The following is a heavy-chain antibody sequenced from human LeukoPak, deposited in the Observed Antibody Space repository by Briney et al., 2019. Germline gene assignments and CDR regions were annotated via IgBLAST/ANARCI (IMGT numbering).Heavy chain of an antibody. CDR1: GYTFTTYG. Sequence: ASVKVSCKASGYTFTTYGISWGRQAPGQGLGWMGWISAYNGNTNNTQKLQGRVTMTTDTSTSTAYMELRSLRSDDTAVYYCARDLDQHPVYYYGMDVWGKGTTVTVSS. V-gene: IGHV1-18*04. D-gene: IGHD1/OR15-1a*01. CDR2: ISAYNGNT. CDR3: ARDLDQHPVYYYGMDV. J-gene: IGHJ6*04.